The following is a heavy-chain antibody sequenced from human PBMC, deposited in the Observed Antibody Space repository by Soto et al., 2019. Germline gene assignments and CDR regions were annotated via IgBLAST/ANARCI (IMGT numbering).Heavy chain of an antibody. Sequence: ASVQVSCKASGYTFTGYYMHWVRQAPGQGLEWMGWINPNSGGTNYAQKFQGWVTMTRDTSISTAYMELSRLRSDDTAVYYCARDLSSSWPHAFDIWGQGTMVTVSS. CDR3: ARDLSSSWPHAFDI. CDR1: GYTFTGYY. CDR2: INPNSGGT. V-gene: IGHV1-2*04. J-gene: IGHJ3*02. D-gene: IGHD6-13*01.